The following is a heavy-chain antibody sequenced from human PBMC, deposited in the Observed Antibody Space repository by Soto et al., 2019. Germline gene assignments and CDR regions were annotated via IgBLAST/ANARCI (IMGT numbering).Heavy chain of an antibody. Sequence: QVQLVQSGAEVRKPGASVKVSCKASGYTFTGYFMHWVRQAPGQGLEWMGWINSKSGGTNYAQKFQGRVTMTRDTSISTAYMELSRLRSADTAVYYCARSSGSYSYYGMDVWGQGTTVTVSS. V-gene: IGHV1-2*02. CDR1: GYTFTGYF. J-gene: IGHJ6*02. CDR3: ARSSGSYSYYGMDV. D-gene: IGHD1-26*01. CDR2: INSKSGGT.